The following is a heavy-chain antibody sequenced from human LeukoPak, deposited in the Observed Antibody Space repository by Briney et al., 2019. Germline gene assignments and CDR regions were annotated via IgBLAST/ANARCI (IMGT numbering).Heavy chain of an antibody. CDR3: ARPRRDGYINAFDI. D-gene: IGHD5-24*01. V-gene: IGHV4-59*08. CDR2: IYYSGST. CDR1: GGSISSYY. Sequence: PSETLSLTCTVSGGSISSYYWSWIRQPPGKGLEWIGYIYYSGSTNYNPSLKGRVTISVDTSKNQFSLKLSSVTAADTAVYYCARPRRDGYINAFDIWGQGTMVTVSS. J-gene: IGHJ3*02.